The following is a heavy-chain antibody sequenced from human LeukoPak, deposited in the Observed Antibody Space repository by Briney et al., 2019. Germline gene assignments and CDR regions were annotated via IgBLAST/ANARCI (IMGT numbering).Heavy chain of an antibody. D-gene: IGHD2-2*01. CDR3: AKDPRYCSSTSGVDY. Sequence: EWXXAISGSGGSTYYADSVKGRFTISRDNSENTLYLEMNSLRAEDTAVYYCAKDPRYCSSTSGVDYWGQGTLVTVSS. J-gene: IGHJ4*02. V-gene: IGHV3-23*01. CDR2: ISGSGGST.